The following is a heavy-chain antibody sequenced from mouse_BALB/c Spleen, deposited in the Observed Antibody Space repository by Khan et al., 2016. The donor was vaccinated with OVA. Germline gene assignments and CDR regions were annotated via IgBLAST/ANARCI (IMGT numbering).Heavy chain of an antibody. J-gene: IGHJ2*01. V-gene: IGHV1S81*02. CDR1: GYTFTSYW. CDR2: TNPTNGRT. D-gene: IGHD1-1*01. Sequence: QVQLQQSGAELVKAGASVKMSCKASGYTFTSYWMHWVKQRLGQGLEWFAETNPTNGRTYYNEKFKRKATLTVDKSSSTAYMLRSGPTFEDSAVYYCARIKKIVATYFDYWGQGTTLTVSS. CDR3: ARIKKIVATYFDY.